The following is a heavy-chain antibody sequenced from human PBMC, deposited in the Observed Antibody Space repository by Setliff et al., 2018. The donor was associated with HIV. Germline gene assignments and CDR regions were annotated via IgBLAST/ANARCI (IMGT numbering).Heavy chain of an antibody. CDR1: GGSFSGYY. Sequence: SETLSLTCAVYGGSFSGYYWSWIRQPPGKGLEWIGEINHSGSTNYNPSLKSRVTISVDTSKNQFSLKLSSVTAADTAVCYCARSVRHRTVTMIVGRFDPWGQGALVTVSS. CDR2: INHSGST. J-gene: IGHJ5*02. V-gene: IGHV4-34*01. CDR3: ARSVRHRTVTMIVGRFDP. D-gene: IGHD3-22*01.